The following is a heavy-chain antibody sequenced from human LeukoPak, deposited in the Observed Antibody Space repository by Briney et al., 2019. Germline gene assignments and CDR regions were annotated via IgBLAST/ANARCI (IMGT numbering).Heavy chain of an antibody. D-gene: IGHD3-22*01. CDR3: ARAAPYYYDSSGLFDY. CDR1: GHTFTSYG. Sequence: ASVKVSCKASGHTFTSYGISWVRRAPGQGLEWMGWISAYNGNTNYAQKLQGRVTMTTDTSTSTAYMELRSLRSDDTAVYYCARAAPYYYDSSGLFDYWGQGTLVTVSS. CDR2: ISAYNGNT. V-gene: IGHV1-18*01. J-gene: IGHJ4*02.